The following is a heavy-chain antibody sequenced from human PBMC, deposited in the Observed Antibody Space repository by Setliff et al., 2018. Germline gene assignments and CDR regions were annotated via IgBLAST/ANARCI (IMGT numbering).Heavy chain of an antibody. V-gene: IGHV1-46*01. CDR2: INPSSGRT. CDR1: GYTFTSHY. CDR3: ARDVFPYHYEGAFDI. Sequence: ASVKVSCKASGYTFTSHYMHWVRQAPGLGLEWMGTINPSSGRTSYAQKFQGRVTMTRDTSTSTVYMDMSSLRSGDTAVYYCARDVFPYHYEGAFDIWGQGTMVT. J-gene: IGHJ3*02. D-gene: IGHD3-22*01.